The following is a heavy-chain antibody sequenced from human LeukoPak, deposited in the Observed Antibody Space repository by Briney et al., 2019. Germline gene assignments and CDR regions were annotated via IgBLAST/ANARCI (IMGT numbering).Heavy chain of an antibody. CDR2: ISSSGSTI. J-gene: IGHJ4*02. Sequence: GGSLRLSCAASGFTFSTYAMSWVRQAPGKGLEWVSYISSSGSTIYYADSVKGRFTISRDNAKNSLYLQMNSLRAEDTAVYYCARDYYYDSSGYYKQFDYWGQGTLVTVSS. V-gene: IGHV3-11*01. D-gene: IGHD3-22*01. CDR3: ARDYYYDSSGYYKQFDY. CDR1: GFTFSTYA.